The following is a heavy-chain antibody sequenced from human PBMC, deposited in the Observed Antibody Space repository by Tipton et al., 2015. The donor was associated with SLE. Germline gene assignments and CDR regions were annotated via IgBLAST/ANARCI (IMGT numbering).Heavy chain of an antibody. Sequence: SLRLSCAASGFTFNTYAMNWVRQTPGKGLEWVSGISGSGATTHYADSVKGRFSVSRDNSKNTLYLEMNTLRAEDTAVYFCASDSSGWYPIWGQGALVSVSS. V-gene: IGHV3-23*01. D-gene: IGHD6-19*01. J-gene: IGHJ4*02. CDR2: ISGSGATT. CDR3: ASDSSGWYPI. CDR1: GFTFNTYA.